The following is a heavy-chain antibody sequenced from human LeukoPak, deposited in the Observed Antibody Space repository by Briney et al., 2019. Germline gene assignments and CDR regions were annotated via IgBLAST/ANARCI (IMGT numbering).Heavy chain of an antibody. D-gene: IGHD6-19*01. Sequence: SETLSLTCTVSGGSIDNGAYYWTWIRQPAGKGLEWIGRIYTTGSTNYNPSLKSRVSISVDTSKNQFSLRLTSVTAADTAVYYCARLQGDSGWYFLDHWGQGTLVTVSS. V-gene: IGHV4-61*02. CDR3: ARLQGDSGWYFLDH. CDR2: IYTTGST. CDR1: GGSIDNGAYY. J-gene: IGHJ4*02.